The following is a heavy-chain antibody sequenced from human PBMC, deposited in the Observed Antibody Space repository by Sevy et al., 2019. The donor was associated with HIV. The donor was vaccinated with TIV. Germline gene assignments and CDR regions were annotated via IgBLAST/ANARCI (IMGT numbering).Heavy chain of an antibody. Sequence: SETLSLTCTVSVGSISSYYWSWIRQPPGKGLEWIGYLYYSGITNYNPSLKSRVTISGDTSKNQFSLKLSSVTAADTAVYYCARGLAYYFNYWGQGTLVTVSS. D-gene: IGHD5-12*01. J-gene: IGHJ4*02. CDR2: LYYSGIT. CDR1: VGSISSYY. CDR3: ARGLAYYFNY. V-gene: IGHV4-59*01.